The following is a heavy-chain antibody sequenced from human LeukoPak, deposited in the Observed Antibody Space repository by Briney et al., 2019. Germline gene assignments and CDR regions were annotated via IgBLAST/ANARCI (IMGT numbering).Heavy chain of an antibody. CDR1: GYTFTSYG. Sequence: ASVKVSCKTSGYTFTSYGITWVRQAPGQGLEWLGWISGNNGDTSYAHNVDGRVTMTTDTSTSTGYMELRSLRSDDTAVYYCARTSITMVSSTWGQGTLVIVSS. CDR3: ARTSITMVSST. CDR2: ISGNNGDT. V-gene: IGHV1-18*04. D-gene: IGHD3-10*01. J-gene: IGHJ4*02.